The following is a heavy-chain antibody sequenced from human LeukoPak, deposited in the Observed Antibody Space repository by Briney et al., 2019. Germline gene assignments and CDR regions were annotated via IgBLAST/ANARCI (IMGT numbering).Heavy chain of an antibody. D-gene: IGHD3-9*01. CDR3: ARPAYYDILTGSWDYYGMDV. CDR1: GYSFTSYW. Sequence: HGESLKISCKGSGYSFTSYWISWVRQMPGKGLEWMGRIDPSDSYTNYSPSFQGHVTISADKSISTAHLQWSSLKASDTAMYYCARPAYYDILTGSWDYYGMDVWGKGTTVTVSS. V-gene: IGHV5-10-1*01. J-gene: IGHJ6*04. CDR2: IDPSDSYT.